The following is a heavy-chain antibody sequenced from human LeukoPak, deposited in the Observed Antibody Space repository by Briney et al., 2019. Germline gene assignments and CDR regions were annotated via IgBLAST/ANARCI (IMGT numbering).Heavy chain of an antibody. V-gene: IGHV4-4*07. CDR2: IYTTGTT. CDR1: DTSINTYY. CDR3: ARGLWFGEFGQNWFDP. Sequence: SETLSLTCTVSDTSINTYYWSWIRQPAGKGLEWIGHIYTTGTTNYNPSLKSRVTISVDTSKNQFSLKLSSVTAADTAVYYCARGLWFGEFGQNWFDPWGQGTLVTVSS. J-gene: IGHJ5*02. D-gene: IGHD3-10*01.